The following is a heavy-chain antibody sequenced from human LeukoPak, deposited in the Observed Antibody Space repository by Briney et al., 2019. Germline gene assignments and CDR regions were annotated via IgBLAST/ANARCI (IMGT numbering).Heavy chain of an antibody. J-gene: IGHJ4*02. CDR2: ISPYNGNT. CDR1: GYTFTTYG. V-gene: IGHV1-18*01. D-gene: IGHD4/OR15-4a*01. Sequence: ASVKVSCKASGYTFTTYGISWVRQAPGQGLEWMGWISPYNGNTIYAQNLQGRVTMTTDTSTSTAYMELRSLRSDDTAVYYCASGSSYGGDFDYWGQGTLVTVSS. CDR3: ASGSSYGGDFDY.